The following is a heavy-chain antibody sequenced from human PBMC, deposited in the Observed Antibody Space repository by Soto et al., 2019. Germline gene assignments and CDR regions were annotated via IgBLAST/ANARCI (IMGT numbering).Heavy chain of an antibody. CDR2: ISYDGSNK. J-gene: IGHJ4*02. Sequence: GGSLRLSCTTSGLAFSTYWMAWVRPAPGKGLEWVAVISYDGSNKYYADSVKGRFTISRDNSKNTLYLQMNSLRAEDTAVHYCARDMYYDSSGYFDYWGQGTLVTVSS. CDR3: ARDMYYDSSGYFDY. CDR1: GLAFSTYW. D-gene: IGHD3-22*01. V-gene: IGHV3-30*03.